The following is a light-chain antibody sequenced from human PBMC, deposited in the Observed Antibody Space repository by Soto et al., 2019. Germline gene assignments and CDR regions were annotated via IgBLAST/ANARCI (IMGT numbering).Light chain of an antibody. CDR3: QQCATSPLT. Sequence: EIVLTQSPGTLSLSPGERATLFCRASQTVTNNYIAWYQQKPGQPPRLLIDDASRRARGISDRFSGSGSGTDFTLTISRLEPEDFAVYYCQQCATSPLTFGQGTKVDIK. V-gene: IGKV3-20*01. CDR2: DAS. CDR1: QTVTNNY. J-gene: IGKJ1*01.